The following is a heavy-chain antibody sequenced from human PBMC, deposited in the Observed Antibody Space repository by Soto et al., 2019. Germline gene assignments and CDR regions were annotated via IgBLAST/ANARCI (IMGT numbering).Heavy chain of an antibody. CDR3: ASFRGYIVVVVAASPGGAGGMDV. CDR1: GGTFSSYA. CDR2: IIHIFGTA. V-gene: IGHV1-69*06. J-gene: IGHJ6*02. D-gene: IGHD2-15*01. Sequence: QVQLVQSGAEVKKPGSSVKVSCKASGGTFSSYAISWVRQAPGQGLEWMGGIIHIFGTANYAQKFQGRVTITADKSTITAYMELSSLSTEDTAVYYCASFRGYIVVVVAASPGGAGGMDVLGQGTTVTVSS.